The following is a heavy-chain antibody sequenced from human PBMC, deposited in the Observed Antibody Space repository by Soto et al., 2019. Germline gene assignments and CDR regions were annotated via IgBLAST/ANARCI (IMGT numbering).Heavy chain of an antibody. CDR2: IWYDGSNK. Sequence: QVQLVESGGGVVQPGRSLRLSCAASGFTFSSYGMHWVRQAPGKGLEWVAVIWYDGSNKYYADSVKGRFTISRDNSKNTLYLQMNRLGAEDTAVYCCARWPLPGGYGMDVWGQGTTVTVSS. CDR1: GFTFSSYG. D-gene: IGHD1-1*01. CDR3: ARWPLPGGYGMDV. V-gene: IGHV3-33*01. J-gene: IGHJ6*01.